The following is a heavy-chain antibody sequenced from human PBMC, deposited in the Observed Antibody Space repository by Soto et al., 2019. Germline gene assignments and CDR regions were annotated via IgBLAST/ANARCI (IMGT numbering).Heavy chain of an antibody. Sequence: EVQLLESGGSLVQPGGSLRLSCAASGFTFSTFAMNWVRQAPGEGLEWVSSISGSGGNTQYADSVKGRVTISSDNSKNTLYLQMNTLRAEDTAVYYCAKCDVLMTTSGGWWNRFDTWGEGTLVIVSS. CDR2: ISGSGGNT. J-gene: IGHJ5*02. CDR3: AKCDVLMTTSGGWWNRFDT. V-gene: IGHV3-23*01. D-gene: IGHD2-15*01. CDR1: GFTFSTFA.